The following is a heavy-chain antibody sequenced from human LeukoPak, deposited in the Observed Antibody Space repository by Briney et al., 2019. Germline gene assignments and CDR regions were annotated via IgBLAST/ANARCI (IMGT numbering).Heavy chain of an antibody. V-gene: IGHV4-39*07. Sequence: SETLSLTCTVSGGSIISSSYYWDWIRQPPGKGLEWIGSIYYSGSTNYDPSLKSRVSISVDTSRNQSSLKLTSVTAADTAMYYCARVKRRYQVLKPLHETASHFFDYWGQGTLVTVSS. CDR1: GGSIISSSYY. J-gene: IGHJ4*02. CDR2: IYYSGST. D-gene: IGHD2-2*01. CDR3: ARVKRRYQVLKPLHETASHFFDY.